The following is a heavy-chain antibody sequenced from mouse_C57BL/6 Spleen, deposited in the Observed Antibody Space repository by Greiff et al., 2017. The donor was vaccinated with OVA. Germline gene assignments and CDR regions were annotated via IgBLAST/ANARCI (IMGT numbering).Heavy chain of an antibody. V-gene: IGHV1-76*01. Sequence: VQLQQSGAELVRPGASVKLSCKASGYTFTDYYINWVKQRPGQGLEWIARIYPGSGNTYYNEKFKGKATLTAEKSSSTAYMQLSSLTSEDSAVYFCARENYDYDPFAYWGQGTLVTVSA. D-gene: IGHD2-4*01. CDR2: IYPGSGNT. J-gene: IGHJ3*01. CDR3: ARENYDYDPFAY. CDR1: GYTFTDYY.